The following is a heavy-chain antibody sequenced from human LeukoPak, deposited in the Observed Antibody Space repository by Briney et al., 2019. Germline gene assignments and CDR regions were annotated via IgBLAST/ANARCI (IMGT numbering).Heavy chain of an antibody. CDR3: ALARSEYHYGMDV. Sequence: SQTLSLTCAISGDSVSSISVAWNWIRQSPSRGLEWLGRTYYRSKWYYEYAVSVKGRININPDPSKNQFSLQLNSVTHEDTAVYYCALARSEYHYGMDVWGQGTTVTVSS. CDR1: GDSVSSISVA. CDR2: TYYRSKWYY. V-gene: IGHV6-1*01. J-gene: IGHJ6*02.